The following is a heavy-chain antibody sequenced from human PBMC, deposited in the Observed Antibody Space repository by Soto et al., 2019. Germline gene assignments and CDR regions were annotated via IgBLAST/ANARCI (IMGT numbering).Heavy chain of an antibody. D-gene: IGHD1-1*01. CDR3: AKNETTRPWFDP. CDR1: GGSIRNGYHY. J-gene: IGHJ5*02. Sequence: QVQLQESGPGVVKPSQTLSLTCTVSGGSIRNGYHYWSWIRQLPGKGLEWIGNIYYTGSTSYNPSLQSRVTISIDTSQNQFSLKLRSVVAADTAIYYCAKNETTRPWFDPWGQGTLVTVSS. CDR2: IYYTGST. V-gene: IGHV4-31*03.